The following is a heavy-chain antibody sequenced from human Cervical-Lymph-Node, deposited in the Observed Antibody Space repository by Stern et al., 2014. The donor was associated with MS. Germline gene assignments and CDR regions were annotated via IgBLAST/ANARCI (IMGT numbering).Heavy chain of an antibody. D-gene: IGHD2/OR15-2a*01. CDR2: LSHSGAS. CDR1: GGSVSSTNW. CDR3: ARERQQYCNSEGCSYWYFDL. J-gene: IGHJ2*01. V-gene: IGHV4-4*02. Sequence: QVQLQESGPGLVKPSGTLSLTCAVSGGSVSSTNWWSWVRQSPGKGLELIGNLSHSGASNSRPSLRSRVSISLDNSKNHLSLHLTSVTAADTAVYYCARERQQYCNSEGCSYWYFDLWGRGTLVTVSS.